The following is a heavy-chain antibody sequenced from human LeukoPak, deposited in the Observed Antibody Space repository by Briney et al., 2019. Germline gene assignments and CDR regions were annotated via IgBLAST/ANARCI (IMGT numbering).Heavy chain of an antibody. CDR3: ARGSRLFED. Sequence: GGSLRLSCAASGFTFSSYAMHWVRQAPGKGLEWVAVITYNGGNKYYADSVKGRFTISRDNAKNSLSLQMNSLRDEDTALYYCARGSRLFEDWGQGTLVTVSS. CDR1: GFTFSSYA. D-gene: IGHD3-22*01. J-gene: IGHJ4*02. V-gene: IGHV3-30-3*01. CDR2: ITYNGGNK.